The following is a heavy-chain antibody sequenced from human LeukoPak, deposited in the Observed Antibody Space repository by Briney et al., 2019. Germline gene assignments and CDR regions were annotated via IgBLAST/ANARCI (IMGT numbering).Heavy chain of an antibody. J-gene: IGHJ6*02. V-gene: IGHV1-8*01. D-gene: IGHD6-19*01. CDR1: GYTFTSYD. CDR3: ARGLYSSGWSPFYYYYGMDA. Sequence: ASVKVSCKASGYTFTSYDINWVRQATGQGLEWMGWMNPNSGNTGYAQKFQGRVTMTRNTSISTAYMELSSLRSEDTAVYYCARGLYSSGWSPFYYYYGMDAWGQGTTVTVSS. CDR2: MNPNSGNT.